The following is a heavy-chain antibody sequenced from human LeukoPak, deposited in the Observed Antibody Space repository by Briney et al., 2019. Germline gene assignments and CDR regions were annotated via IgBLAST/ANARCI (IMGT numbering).Heavy chain of an antibody. Sequence: GGSLRLSCAASGFTFSSYAMHWVRQAPGKGLEWVAVISYEGSNKYHADAVKGRFTISRDNSKNTLYLQMNSLRAEDTAVYYCARGSYYGSGSYPNYFDYWGQGTLVTVSS. CDR2: ISYEGSNK. J-gene: IGHJ4*02. V-gene: IGHV3-30-3*01. CDR1: GFTFSSYA. D-gene: IGHD3-10*01. CDR3: ARGSYYGSGSYPNYFDY.